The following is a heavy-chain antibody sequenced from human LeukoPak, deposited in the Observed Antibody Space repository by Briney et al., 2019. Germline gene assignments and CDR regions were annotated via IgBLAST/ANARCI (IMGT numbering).Heavy chain of an antibody. CDR1: GFRFSSYA. CDR3: ARRITDVGYKFHKAMAPGFDI. CDR2: MLYDGSTK. D-gene: IGHD5-18*01. Sequence: PGRSLRLSCAASGFRFSSYAMHWVRQAPGKGLEWVAVMLYDGSTKYYADSVKGRFTISRDDSKNTLYLQMNSLRAEDTAVYYCARRITDVGYKFHKAMAPGFDIWGQGTMVTVSS. J-gene: IGHJ3*02. V-gene: IGHV3-30-3*01.